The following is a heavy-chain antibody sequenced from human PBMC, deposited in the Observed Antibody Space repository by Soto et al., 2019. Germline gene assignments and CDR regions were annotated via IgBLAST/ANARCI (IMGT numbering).Heavy chain of an antibody. V-gene: IGHV3-7*01. D-gene: IGHD6-19*01. Sequence: GGSLRLSCAGSGFTFSSYWMSWVRQAPGNGLEWVAHIKQDGSEKYYVDSVKGRFTISRDNDRNSLYLQMNSLRVEDTALYYCTGWYLNTPWGQGTPVTVSS. J-gene: IGHJ5*02. CDR3: TGWYLNTP. CDR1: GFTFSSYW. CDR2: IKQDGSEK.